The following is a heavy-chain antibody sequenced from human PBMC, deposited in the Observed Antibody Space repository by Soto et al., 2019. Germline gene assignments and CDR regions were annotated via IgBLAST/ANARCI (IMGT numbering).Heavy chain of an antibody. CDR1: GLAFSTYW. Sequence: EVKLVESGGGLVQPGGSLRLSCTTSGLAFSTYWMAWVRQAPGKGLEWVGNTKPDDTETYYADSVEGRFTISRDNAKSSLYLQIDSLIVENTSVYYFATIGVVTLLDWGQGTPVSVSS. CDR3: ATIGVVTLLD. J-gene: IGHJ4*02. CDR2: TKPDDTET. V-gene: IGHV3-7*02. D-gene: IGHD2-21*01.